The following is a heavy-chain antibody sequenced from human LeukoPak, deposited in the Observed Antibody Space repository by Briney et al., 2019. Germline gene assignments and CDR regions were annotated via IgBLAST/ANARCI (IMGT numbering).Heavy chain of an antibody. CDR3: ARVRAQAFDI. Sequence: SLKASCKASGYTFTGYYMHWVRQAPGHGLEWMGGIIPIFGTANYAQKFQGRVTITADKSTSTAYMELSSLRSEDTAVYYCARVRAQAFDIWGQGTMVTVSS. V-gene: IGHV1-69*06. J-gene: IGHJ3*02. CDR1: GYTFTGYY. CDR2: IIPIFGTA. D-gene: IGHD1-26*01.